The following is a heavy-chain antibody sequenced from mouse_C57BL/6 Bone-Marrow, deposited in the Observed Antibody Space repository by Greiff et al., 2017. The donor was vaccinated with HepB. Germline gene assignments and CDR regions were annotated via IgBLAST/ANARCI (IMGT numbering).Heavy chain of an antibody. Sequence: VQLQQSGAELATPWASVKLSCKASGYTFTSYWMHWVTQRPGQGLEWIGYINPSSGYTKYKQKFKDKATLTADKSSSTAYMLLSSLTYEDSAGYYCARHDSLAYWGQETLVTVSA. CDR3: ARHDSLAY. CDR2: INPSSGYT. J-gene: IGHJ3*01. CDR1: GYTFTSYW. D-gene: IGHD2-4*01. V-gene: IGHV1-7*01.